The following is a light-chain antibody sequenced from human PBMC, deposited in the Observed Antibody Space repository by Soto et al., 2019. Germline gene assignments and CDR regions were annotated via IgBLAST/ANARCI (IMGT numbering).Light chain of an antibody. J-gene: IGLJ3*02. Sequence: QSALTQPRSVSGSPGQSVTISCTGTSSDVGGYNYVSWYQQHPGKAPKLVIYDVSKRPSGVPDRFSGSKSGNTASLTISGLQAEDEADYYCCSYAGNSLWVFGGGTKLTGL. CDR2: DVS. CDR1: SSDVGGYNY. CDR3: CSYAGNSLWV. V-gene: IGLV2-11*01.